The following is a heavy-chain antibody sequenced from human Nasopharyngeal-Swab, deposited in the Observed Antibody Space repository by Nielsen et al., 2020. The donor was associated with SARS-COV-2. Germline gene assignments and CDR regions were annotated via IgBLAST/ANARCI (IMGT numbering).Heavy chain of an antibody. V-gene: IGHV4-34*01. Sequence: SETLSLTCAVYGGSFSGYYWSWIRQPPGKGLEWIGEINHSGSTNYNPSLKSRVTISVDTSKNQFSLKLSAVTAADTAVYYCARPLEVNGFDPWGQGTLVTVSS. CDR2: INHSGST. CDR1: GGSFSGYY. CDR3: ARPLEVNGFDP. J-gene: IGHJ5*02.